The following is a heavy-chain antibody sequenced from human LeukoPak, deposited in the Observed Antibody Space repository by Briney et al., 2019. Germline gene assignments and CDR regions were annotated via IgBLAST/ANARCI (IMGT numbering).Heavy chain of an antibody. D-gene: IGHD3-10*01. J-gene: IGHJ3*02. Sequence: SVKVSCKASGGTFSSYAISWVREAPGQGLEWMGKIIPIFGTANYAQKFQGRVTITTDESTSTAYMELSSLRSEDTAVYYCASTGVTAFDIWGQGTMVTVSS. V-gene: IGHV1-69*05. CDR1: GGTFSSYA. CDR2: IIPIFGTA. CDR3: ASTGVTAFDI.